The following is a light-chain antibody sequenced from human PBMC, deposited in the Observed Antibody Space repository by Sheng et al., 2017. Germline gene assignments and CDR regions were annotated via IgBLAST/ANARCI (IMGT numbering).Light chain of an antibody. V-gene: IGKV3-15*01. CDR3: QQYNNWPLT. CDR1: QSVTSN. J-gene: IGKJ5*01. Sequence: ETVMTQSPATLSVSPGERATLSCRASQSVTSNLAWYQQKPGQAPRLLIYGASTRATGIPARFSGSGFGTEFTLTISSLQSEDFAVYYCQQYNNWPLTFGQGTRLEIK. CDR2: GAS.